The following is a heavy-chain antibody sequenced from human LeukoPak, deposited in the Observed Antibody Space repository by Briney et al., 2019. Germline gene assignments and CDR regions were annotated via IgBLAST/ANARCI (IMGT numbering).Heavy chain of an antibody. Sequence: SVKVSCEASGGTFSSYAISWVRQAPGQGLEWMGGIIRIFGTANYAQKFQGRVTITADESTSTAYMELSSLRSEDTAVYYCATGQIVGAGGYFDYWGQGTLVTVSS. J-gene: IGHJ4*02. CDR3: ATGQIVGAGGYFDY. CDR2: IIRIFGTA. CDR1: GGTFSSYA. D-gene: IGHD1-26*01. V-gene: IGHV1-69*13.